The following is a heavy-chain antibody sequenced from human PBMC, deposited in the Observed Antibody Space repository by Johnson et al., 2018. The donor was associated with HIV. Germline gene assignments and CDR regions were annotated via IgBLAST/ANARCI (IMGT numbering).Heavy chain of an antibody. J-gene: IGHJ3*02. Sequence: VQLVESGGGLVQPGGSLRLSCAASGFTFSSYAMSWVRQAPGKGLQWVSAIRGSGGSSYYAASVKGRFTISRDNSKNTLSLQMNSPRAEDTAVYYCAAGLVGAFDIWGQGTMVTVSS. CDR1: GFTFSSYA. CDR2: IRGSGGSS. D-gene: IGHD6-6*01. V-gene: IGHV3-23*04. CDR3: AAGLVGAFDI.